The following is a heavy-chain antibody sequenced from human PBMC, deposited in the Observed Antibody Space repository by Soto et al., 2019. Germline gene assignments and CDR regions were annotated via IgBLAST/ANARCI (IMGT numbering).Heavy chain of an antibody. D-gene: IGHD3-22*01. J-gene: IGHJ4*02. V-gene: IGHV1-18*04. CDR3: ARGATYYYDSSGYYFDY. CDR2: ISTYNGNT. Sequence: ASVKVSCKASGYTFTGYYMHWVRQAPGQGLEWMGWISTYNGNTNYAQKLRGRVTMTTDTSTSTAYMELRSLRSDDTAVYYCARGATYYYDSSGYYFDYWGQGTLVTVSS. CDR1: GYTFTGYY.